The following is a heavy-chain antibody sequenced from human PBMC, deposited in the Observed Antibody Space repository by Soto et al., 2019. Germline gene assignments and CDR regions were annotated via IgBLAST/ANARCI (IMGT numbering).Heavy chain of an antibody. CDR3: ARLSGVGSSGWSY. V-gene: IGHV4-39*01. CDR2: IYYSGST. Sequence: SETLSLTCTVSGGSISSSSYYWGWIRQPPGKGLEWIGSIYYSGSTYYNPSLKSRVTISVDTSKNQFSLKLSSVTAADTAVYYCARLSGVGSSGWSYWGQGTLVTVSS. J-gene: IGHJ4*02. D-gene: IGHD6-19*01. CDR1: GGSISSSSYY.